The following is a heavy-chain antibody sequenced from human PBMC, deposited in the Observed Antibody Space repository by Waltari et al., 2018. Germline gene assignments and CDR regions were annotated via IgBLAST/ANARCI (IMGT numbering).Heavy chain of an antibody. CDR3: ARDITGGYDY. D-gene: IGHD1-20*01. CDR1: DFPFSGNG. J-gene: IGHJ4*02. V-gene: IGHV3-7*01. CDR2: IKQDGSEK. Sequence: EVQLVESGGGLVQPGGPLGLSCAASDFPFSGNGLGGVRQAPGKGLEWVANIKQDGSEKYYVDSVKGRFTISRDNAKNSLYLQMNSLRAEDTAVYYCARDITGGYDYWCQGTLVTVSS.